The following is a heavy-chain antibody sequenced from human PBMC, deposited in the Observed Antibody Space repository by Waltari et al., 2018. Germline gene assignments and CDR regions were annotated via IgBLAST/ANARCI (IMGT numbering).Heavy chain of an antibody. CDR3: ATYYDYVWGSYYY. V-gene: IGHV4-59*01. J-gene: IGHJ4*02. D-gene: IGHD3-16*01. Sequence: QVQLQESGPGLVKPSETLSLTCTVSGGSISSYYCSWIRQPPGKGLEWIGYIYYSGSTNYNPSLKSRVTISVDTSKNQFSLKLSSVTAADTAVYYCATYYDYVWGSYYYWGQGTLVTVSS. CDR2: IYYSGST. CDR1: GGSISSYY.